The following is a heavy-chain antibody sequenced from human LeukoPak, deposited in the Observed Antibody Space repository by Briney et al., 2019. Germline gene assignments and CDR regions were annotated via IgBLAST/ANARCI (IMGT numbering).Heavy chain of an antibody. D-gene: IGHD3-16*02. CDR1: GYTFTAYY. V-gene: IGHV1-2*02. CDR2: INPNSGGT. J-gene: IGHJ3*02. Sequence: ASVKVSCKASGYTFTAYYIHWVRQAPGQGLEWMGWINPNSGGTNYAQKFQGRVTMTRDTSISTAYMELSRLRSDDTAVYYCARGGSRGDYVWGSYRSEAFDIWGQGTMVTVSS. CDR3: ARGGSRGDYVWGSYRSEAFDI.